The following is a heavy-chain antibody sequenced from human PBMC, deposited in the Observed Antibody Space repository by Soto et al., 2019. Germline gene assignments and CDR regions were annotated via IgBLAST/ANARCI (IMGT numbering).Heavy chain of an antibody. D-gene: IGHD2-15*01. Sequence: QVQLVQSGAEVKKPGSSVRVSCQSSGGTFSTYAISWVRQAPGQGLEWMGGIVTMFGTTTYAQNFQGRGTITEAISTTTAYMEMSGLRSEDTAVYYCATENGGNPGGHDFEIWGQGTMVTVSS. J-gene: IGHJ3*02. V-gene: IGHV1-69*06. CDR2: IVTMFGTT. CDR1: GGTFSTYA. CDR3: ATENGGNPGGHDFEI.